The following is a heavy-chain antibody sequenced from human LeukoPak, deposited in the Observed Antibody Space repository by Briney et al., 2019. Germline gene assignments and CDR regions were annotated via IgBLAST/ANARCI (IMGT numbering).Heavy chain of an antibody. CDR1: GFTFSRYL. Sequence: GGSLSLSCAASGFTFSRYLMICVREAPGKGLECVANIKQGGSEKYYVDSVKGRFTISRDNAKNTLYLQMNSLRAEDTAVYYCAKDPLWFGEPYYGMDVWGQGTTVTVSS. CDR2: IKQGGSEK. V-gene: IGHV3-7*03. CDR3: AKDPLWFGEPYYGMDV. J-gene: IGHJ6*02. D-gene: IGHD3-10*01.